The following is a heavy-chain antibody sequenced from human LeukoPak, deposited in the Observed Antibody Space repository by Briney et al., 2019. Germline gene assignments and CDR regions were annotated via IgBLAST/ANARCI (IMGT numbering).Heavy chain of an antibody. CDR2: IKHNGDEL. V-gene: IGHV3-7*01. J-gene: IGHJ4*02. CDR3: ARELRTFDS. CDR1: GFTFSSYW. Sequence: PGGSLRLSCAASGFTFSSYWMTWVRQAPGKGLEWVANIKHNGDELNYVDSVEDRFTISRDNAKNSLYLHMTGLRADDTAVYYCARELRTFDSWGQGTLVTVSS. D-gene: IGHD3-16*01.